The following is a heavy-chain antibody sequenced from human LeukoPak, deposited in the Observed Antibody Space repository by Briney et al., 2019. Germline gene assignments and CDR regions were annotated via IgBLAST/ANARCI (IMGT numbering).Heavy chain of an antibody. CDR2: IKQVGSEK. CDR1: GFTFSSYW. Sequence: GGSLRLSCAASGFTFSSYWMGWVRQAPGKGLDWVANIKQVGSEKYYVDSVKGRFTISRDNAKNSMYLQMNSLRAEDTAVYYCARDVNIARAWIVVAPFDPWGQGTLVTVSS. CDR3: ARDVNIARAWIVVAPFDP. D-gene: IGHD3-22*01. V-gene: IGHV3-7*01. J-gene: IGHJ5*02.